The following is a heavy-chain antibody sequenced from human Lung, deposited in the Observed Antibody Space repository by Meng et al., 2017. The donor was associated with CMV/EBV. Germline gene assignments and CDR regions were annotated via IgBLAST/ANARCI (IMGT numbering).Heavy chain of an antibody. Sequence: SVKVSXKASGGTFSSYAISWVRQAPGQGLEWMGGIIPIFGTANYAQKFQGRVTITTDESTSTAYMELSSLRSEDTAVYYCARDLQAARPGYYYGMDVWGQGNXVNGAS. J-gene: IGHJ6*01. V-gene: IGHV1-69*05. D-gene: IGHD6-6*01. CDR3: ARDLQAARPGYYYGMDV. CDR2: IIPIFGTA. CDR1: GGTFSSYA.